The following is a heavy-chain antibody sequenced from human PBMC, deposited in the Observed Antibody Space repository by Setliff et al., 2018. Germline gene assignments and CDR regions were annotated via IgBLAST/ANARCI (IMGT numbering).Heavy chain of an antibody. Sequence: LSLTCTVSGGSVSSGGYYWSWIRQHPGKGLEWIGYIYYSGSTYYNPSLKSRVTISVDTSKNQFSLKLSSVTAADTAVYYCASHSIAAAPDYWGQGTLVTVSS. V-gene: IGHV4-31*03. CDR2: IYYSGST. CDR3: ASHSIAAAPDY. CDR1: GGSVSSGGYY. J-gene: IGHJ4*02. D-gene: IGHD6-13*01.